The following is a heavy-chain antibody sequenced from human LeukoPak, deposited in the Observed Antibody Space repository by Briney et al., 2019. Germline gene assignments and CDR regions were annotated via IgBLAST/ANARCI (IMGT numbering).Heavy chain of an antibody. CDR1: GGSISSYY. V-gene: IGHV4-59*01. J-gene: IGHJ4*02. D-gene: IGHD3-10*01. CDR2: IYYSGST. CDR3: ARRYGSGSSGTFDY. Sequence: PSETLSLTCTVSGGSISSYYWSWIRQPPGKGLEWIGYIYYSGSTNYNPSLKSRVTISVDTSKNQFSLKLSSVTAADTAVYYCARRYGSGSSGTFDYWGQGTLVTGSS.